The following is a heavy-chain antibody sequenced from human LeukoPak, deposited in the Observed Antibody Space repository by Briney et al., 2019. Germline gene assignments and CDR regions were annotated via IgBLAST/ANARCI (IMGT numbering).Heavy chain of an antibody. J-gene: IGHJ6*03. D-gene: IGHD6-13*01. CDR3: ARSGDVTAAGTTRYYYYYMDV. V-gene: IGHV4-39*01. Sequence: PSETPSLTCTVSGGSISSTNYYWGWIRQPPGKGLEWIGSIYYSGSTYYNPSLKSRVTISVDTSKNQFSLKLSSVTAADTAVCYCARSGDVTAAGTTRYYYYYMDVWGKGTTVTISS. CDR2: IYYSGST. CDR1: GGSISSTNYY.